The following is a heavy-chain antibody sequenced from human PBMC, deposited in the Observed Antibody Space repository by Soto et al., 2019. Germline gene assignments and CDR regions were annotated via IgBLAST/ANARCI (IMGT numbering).Heavy chain of an antibody. Sequence: QVQLVQSGAEVKKPGSSVKVSCKASGGTFSSYAISWVRQAPGQGLEWMGGIIPISDTTNYAQKFQGRVTITADESTSTAYMELSSLRSEDTAVYYCARSQGSSTSLEIYYYYYYGMGVRGRGNTVNVST. CDR2: IIPISDTT. CDR1: GGTFSSYA. CDR3: ARSQGSSTSLEIYYYYYYGMGV. D-gene: IGHD2-2*01. V-gene: IGHV1-69*01. J-gene: IGHJ6*01.